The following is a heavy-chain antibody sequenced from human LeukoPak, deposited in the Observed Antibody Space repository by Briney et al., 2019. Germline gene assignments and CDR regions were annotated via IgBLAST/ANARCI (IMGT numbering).Heavy chain of an antibody. CDR3: ASTGRRYSSSSRGSYYYYYMDV. D-gene: IGHD6-6*01. J-gene: IGHJ6*03. CDR1: GFTVSSNY. Sequence: GGSLRLSCAASGFTVSSNYMSWVRQAPGKGLEWVSVIYSGGSTYYADSVKGRFTISRDNSKNTLYLRMNSLRAEDTAVYYCASTGRRYSSSSRGSYYYYYMDVWGKGTTVTVSS. CDR2: IYSGGST. V-gene: IGHV3-53*01.